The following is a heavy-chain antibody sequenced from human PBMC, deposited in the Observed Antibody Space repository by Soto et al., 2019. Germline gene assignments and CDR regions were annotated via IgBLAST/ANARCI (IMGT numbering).Heavy chain of an antibody. J-gene: IGHJ4*02. V-gene: IGHV1-69*02. CDR2: INPILSMS. CDR3: ATSYGSGYRAFDS. D-gene: IGHD3-10*01. Sequence: QVQLVQSGAEVKKPGSSVKVSCKASGDTFSFYTINWVRQAPGLGLEWVGRINPILSMSNYAQKFQGRVTMTADKSTNTAYMALRSLRYEDPAMYFCATSYGSGYRAFDSWGQGALVTVAS. CDR1: GDTFSFYT.